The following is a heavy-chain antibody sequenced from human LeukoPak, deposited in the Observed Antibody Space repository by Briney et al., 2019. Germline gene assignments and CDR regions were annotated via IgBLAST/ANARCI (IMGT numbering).Heavy chain of an antibody. V-gene: IGHV3-21*01. CDR2: ISSSSSYI. CDR1: GFTFSSYS. CDR3: ARDGSHAFDI. J-gene: IGHJ3*02. Sequence: GGSLRLSCAASGFTFSSYSMNWVRQAPGKGLEWVSPISSSSSYIYYADSVKGRFTISRDNAKNSLYLRMNSLRAEDTAVYYCARDGSHAFDIWGQGTMVTVSS.